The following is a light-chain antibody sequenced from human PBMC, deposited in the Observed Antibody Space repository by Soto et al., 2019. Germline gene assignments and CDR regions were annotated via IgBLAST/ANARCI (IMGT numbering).Light chain of an antibody. J-gene: IGKJ3*01. V-gene: IGKV3-11*01. CDR3: QQRSNWPPT. CDR1: QGVSSY. CDR2: DAS. Sequence: EIVLTQSQATLSLSPGERATLSCRASQGVSSYLAWYQQKPGQPPRLLIYDASNRATGIPARFSGSGSGTDFTLTIISLEPEDFAVYYCQQRSNWPPTFVPGTKVDIK.